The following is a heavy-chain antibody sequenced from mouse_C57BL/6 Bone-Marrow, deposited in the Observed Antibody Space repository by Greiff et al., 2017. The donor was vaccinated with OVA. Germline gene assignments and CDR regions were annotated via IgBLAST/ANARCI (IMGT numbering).Heavy chain of an antibody. CDR2: ISNGGGST. J-gene: IGHJ4*01. CDR3: ARKCGAMDY. CDR1: GFTFSDYY. Sequence: DVKLVESGGGLVQPGGSLKLSCAASGFTFSDYYMYWVRQTPEKRLEWVAYISNGGGSTYYPDTVKGRFTISRDNAKNTLYLQMSRLKSEDTAMYYCARKCGAMDYWGQGTSVTVAS. V-gene: IGHV5-12*01.